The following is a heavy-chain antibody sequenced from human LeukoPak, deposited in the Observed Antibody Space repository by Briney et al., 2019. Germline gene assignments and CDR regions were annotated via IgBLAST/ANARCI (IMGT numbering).Heavy chain of an antibody. CDR3: ARGKSFWSGLYYFDY. J-gene: IGHJ4*02. CDR1: GLTVSSNY. D-gene: IGHD3-3*01. Sequence: PGGSLRLSCAASGLTVSSNYMSWVRQPPGKGLEWVSVIYSGGSTYYADSVKGRFTISRDNSKNTLYLQMNSLRAEDTAVYYCARGKSFWSGLYYFDYWGQGTLVTVSS. V-gene: IGHV3-53*01. CDR2: IYSGGST.